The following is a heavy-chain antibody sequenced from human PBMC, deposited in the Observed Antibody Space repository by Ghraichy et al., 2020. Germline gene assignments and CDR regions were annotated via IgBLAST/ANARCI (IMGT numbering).Heavy chain of an antibody. V-gene: IGHV4-39*01. CDR1: GGSISSRSYY. J-gene: IGHJ5*02. Sequence: PETLSLTCTVSGGSISSRSYYWGWIRQPPGKGLEWIGSICYSGSTYYTPSLKSRVTISIDTSKNQFSLKLSSVTAADTAVYYCATFRDYDFWSGYYSGVSWFDPWGQGTLVTVSS. CDR2: ICYSGST. D-gene: IGHD3-3*01. CDR3: ATFRDYDFWSGYYSGVSWFDP.